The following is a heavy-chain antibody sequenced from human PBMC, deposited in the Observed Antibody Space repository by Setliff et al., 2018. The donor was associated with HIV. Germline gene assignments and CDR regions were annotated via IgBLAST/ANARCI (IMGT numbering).Heavy chain of an antibody. Sequence: SGPTLVNPTQTLTLTCTFSGFSLSTSGVAVAWIRQPPGKALEWLALIYWDDDKHYSPSLKSRLTITKDTSKNQVVLTMTTMDPVDTATYYCAHQELGYCSGGSCPPPHAFDIWGQGTMGT. CDR1: GFSLSTSGVA. J-gene: IGHJ3*02. V-gene: IGHV2-5*02. CDR2: IYWDDDK. D-gene: IGHD2-15*01. CDR3: AHQELGYCSGGSCPPPHAFDI.